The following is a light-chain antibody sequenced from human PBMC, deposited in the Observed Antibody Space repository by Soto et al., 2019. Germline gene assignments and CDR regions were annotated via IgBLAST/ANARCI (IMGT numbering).Light chain of an antibody. Sequence: EIVLTQSPGTLSLSPGERATLSCRAGQSVSSSYLAWYQQKPGQAPRLLIYGASSRATGIPDRFSGSGSGTDFTLTISSLQSEDFAVYYCQQYNNWPPWTFGQGTKVDIK. J-gene: IGKJ1*01. CDR3: QQYNNWPPWT. CDR2: GAS. V-gene: IGKV3-20*01. CDR1: QSVSSSY.